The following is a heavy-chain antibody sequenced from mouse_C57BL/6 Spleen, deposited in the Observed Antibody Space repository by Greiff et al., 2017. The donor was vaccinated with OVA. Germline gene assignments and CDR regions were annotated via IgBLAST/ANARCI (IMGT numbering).Heavy chain of an antibody. Sequence: VQLQESGAELVKPGASVKLSCKASGYTFTEYTIHWVKQRSGQGLEWIGWFYPGSGSIKYNENLKDKATLTADKSSSTVYMELSRLTSEYTAVYFCARHEEAYSNYGLFDYWGQGTTLTVSS. CDR3: ARHEEAYSNYGLFDY. J-gene: IGHJ2*01. D-gene: IGHD2-5*01. CDR2: FYPGSGSI. V-gene: IGHV1-62-2*01. CDR1: GYTFTEYT.